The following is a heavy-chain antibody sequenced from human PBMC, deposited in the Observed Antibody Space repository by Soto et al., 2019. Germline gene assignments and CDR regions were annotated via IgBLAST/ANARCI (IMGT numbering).Heavy chain of an antibody. J-gene: IGHJ6*02. CDR1: GFTFSNAW. V-gene: IGHV3-15*01. CDR2: IKSKTDGGTT. D-gene: IGHD2-15*01. CDR3: TTRSRGDIVVRGMDV. Sequence: PGGSLRLSCAASGFTFSNAWMSWVRQAPGKGLEWVGRIKSKTDGGTTDYAAPVKGRFTISRDDSKNTLYLQMNSLKTEDTAVYYCTTRSRGDIVVRGMDVWGQGTTVTSP.